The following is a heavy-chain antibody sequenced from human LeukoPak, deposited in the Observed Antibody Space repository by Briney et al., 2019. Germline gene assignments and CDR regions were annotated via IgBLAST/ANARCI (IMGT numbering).Heavy chain of an antibody. CDR3: ARSRPVTYYYYGMDV. CDR1: GGSISSYY. J-gene: IGHJ6*02. Sequence: SETLSLTCTVSGGSISSYYWSWIRQPPGKGLERIGYIYYSGSTNYNPSLKSRVTISVDTSKNQFSLKLSSVTAADTAVYYCARSRPVTYYYYGMDVWGQGTTVTVSS. CDR2: IYYSGST. V-gene: IGHV4-59*01. D-gene: IGHD1-1*01.